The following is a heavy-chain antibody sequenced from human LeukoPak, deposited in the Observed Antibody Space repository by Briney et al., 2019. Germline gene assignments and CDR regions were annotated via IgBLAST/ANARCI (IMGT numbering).Heavy chain of an antibody. J-gene: IGHJ4*02. D-gene: IGHD5-18*01. CDR3: ARGVFDSYGSLNFDY. Sequence: PSETLSLTCAVSGGSISSGGYSWSWIRQPPGKGLEWIGYIYHSGSTYYNPSLKSRVTISVDRSKNQFSLKLSSVTAADTAVYYCARGVFDSYGSLNFDYWGQGTLVTASS. CDR1: GGSISSGGYS. CDR2: IYHSGST. V-gene: IGHV4-30-2*01.